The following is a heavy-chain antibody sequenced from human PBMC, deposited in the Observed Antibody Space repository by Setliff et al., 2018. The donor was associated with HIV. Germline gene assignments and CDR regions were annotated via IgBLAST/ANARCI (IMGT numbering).Heavy chain of an antibody. CDR2: IYHSGST. J-gene: IGHJ4*02. V-gene: IGHV4-31*03. D-gene: IGHD3-9*01. CDR1: GGSISSGGYY. Sequence: TLSLTCTVSGGSISSGGYYWSWIRQHPVKGLEWIGYIYHSGSTNYNPSLKSRVTTSVDTPKNQFSLKLNSVTAADTAVYYCAKTIGRYFDIFDNWGQGTLVTVSS. CDR3: AKTIGRYFDIFDN.